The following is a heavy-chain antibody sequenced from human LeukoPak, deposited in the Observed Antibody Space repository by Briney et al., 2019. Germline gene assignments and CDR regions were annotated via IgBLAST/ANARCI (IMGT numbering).Heavy chain of an antibody. Sequence: PGGSLRLSCAASGFTFSSYGMHWVRQAPGKGLEWVAVISYDGSNKYYADSVKGRFTISRDNSKNTLYLQMDSLRAEDMAVYYCARSSLGSGFFDYWGQGTLVTVSS. CDR1: GFTFSSYG. CDR3: ARSSLGSGFFDY. J-gene: IGHJ4*02. V-gene: IGHV3-30*03. CDR2: ISYDGSNK. D-gene: IGHD3-3*01.